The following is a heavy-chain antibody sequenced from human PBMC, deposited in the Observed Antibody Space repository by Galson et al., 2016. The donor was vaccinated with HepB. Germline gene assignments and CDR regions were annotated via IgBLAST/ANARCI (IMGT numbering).Heavy chain of an antibody. D-gene: IGHD3-3*01. CDR3: VGGDYDFWRGAHYYHSMDV. CDR1: GISFEAYT. J-gene: IGHJ6*02. CDR2: ISFDGSKT. V-gene: IGHV3-30-3*01. Sequence: SLRLSCAASGISFEAYTMHWVRQAPGKGLEWVALISFDGSKTDYADSVRGRVTISRDNSIKTLNLPMNTLRNEDTAVYYCVGGDYDFWRGAHYYHSMDVWGQGTTVTVSS.